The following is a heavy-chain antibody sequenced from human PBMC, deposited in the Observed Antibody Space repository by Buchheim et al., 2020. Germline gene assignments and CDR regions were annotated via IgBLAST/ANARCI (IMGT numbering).Heavy chain of an antibody. V-gene: IGHV4-31*03. Sequence: QVQLQESGPGLVKPSQTLSLTCTVSGGSISSGGYYWSWIRQHPGKGLEWIGYIYYSGSTYYNPSLKSRVTISVDTFKNQFFLKLSSVTAADTAVYYCAREQGIQLYLRGGAFDIWGQGT. CDR3: AREQGIQLYLRGGAFDI. CDR1: GGSISSGGYY. J-gene: IGHJ3*02. CDR2: IYYSGST. D-gene: IGHD5-18*01.